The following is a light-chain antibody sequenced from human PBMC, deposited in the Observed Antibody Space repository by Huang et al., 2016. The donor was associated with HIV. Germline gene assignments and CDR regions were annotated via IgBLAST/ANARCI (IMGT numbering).Light chain of an antibody. V-gene: IGKV1-33*01. CDR2: DAS. CDR1: QDINNY. J-gene: IGKJ4*01. Sequence: DIQMTQSPSSLSQSVGDRVTITCQASQDINNYLNWYQQKPGKAPKLLIYDASHLESGVPSRFSGGGSGTDFTFTISSLRPEDVATYYCQQYDNLPLTFGGGTTVEIK. CDR3: QQYDNLPLT.